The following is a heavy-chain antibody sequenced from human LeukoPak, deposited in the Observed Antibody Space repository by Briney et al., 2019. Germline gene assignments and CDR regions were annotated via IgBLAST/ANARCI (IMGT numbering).Heavy chain of an antibody. J-gene: IGHJ5*02. D-gene: IGHD3-22*01. CDR3: ARGRLSYYYDSRGWFDP. CDR1: GGSFSGYY. CDR2: INHSGST. V-gene: IGHV4-34*01. Sequence: SETLSLTCAVYGGSFSGYYWSWIRQPPGKGLEWIGEINHSGSTNYNPSLKSRVTISVATSKNQFSLKLSSVTAADTAVYYCARGRLSYYYDSRGWFDPWGQGTLVTVSS.